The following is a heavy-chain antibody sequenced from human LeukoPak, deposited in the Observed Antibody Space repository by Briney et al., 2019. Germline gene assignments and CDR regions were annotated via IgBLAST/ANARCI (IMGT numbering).Heavy chain of an antibody. D-gene: IGHD3-10*01. Sequence: PGGSLRLSCVASGFTFTTYAMNWVRQAPGKGLEWVSYISSYSSTIYYADSVRGRFTMSRDNAKNSLYLQMNSLRDEDTAVYYCARDGSAYYYGSGSPIPDYWGQGTLVTVSS. CDR2: ISSYSSTI. J-gene: IGHJ4*02. CDR1: GFTFTTYA. V-gene: IGHV3-48*02. CDR3: ARDGSAYYYGSGSPIPDY.